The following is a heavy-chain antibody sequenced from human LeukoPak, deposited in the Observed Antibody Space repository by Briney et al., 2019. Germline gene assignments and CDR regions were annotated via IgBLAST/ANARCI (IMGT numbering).Heavy chain of an antibody. Sequence: GGSLRLSCAASGFTFSTYVMNWFRQAPGKGLEWVSTISVGAEYIFYADSVKGRFTISRDDSNNALYSQMHSLRAEDTALYYCASGPPFLKYFECWGQGTLVTVSS. CDR3: ASGPPFLKYFEC. CDR1: GFTFSTYV. J-gene: IGHJ4*02. V-gene: IGHV3-23*01. CDR2: ISVGAEYI. D-gene: IGHD3-9*01.